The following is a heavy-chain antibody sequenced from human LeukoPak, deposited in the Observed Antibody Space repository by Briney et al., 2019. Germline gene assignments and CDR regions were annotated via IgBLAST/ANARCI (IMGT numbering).Heavy chain of an antibody. CDR3: ARAGSSGWPYYYGKDV. CDR2: IYYSGST. V-gene: IGHV4-59*01. Sequence: SETLSLTCTVSGGSISSYYWSWIRQPPGKGLEWIGYIYYSGSTNYNPSLKSRVTISVDTSKNQFSLKLSSVTAADTAVYYCARAGSSGWPYYYGKDVWGQGTTVTVSS. J-gene: IGHJ6*02. CDR1: GGSISSYY. D-gene: IGHD6-19*01.